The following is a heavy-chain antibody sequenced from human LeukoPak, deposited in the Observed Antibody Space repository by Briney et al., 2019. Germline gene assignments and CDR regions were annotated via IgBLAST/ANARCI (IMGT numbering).Heavy chain of an antibody. CDR3: ARGPYYYDSPFDY. CDR2: ISSNGGST. D-gene: IGHD3-22*01. CDR1: GFTFSSYA. Sequence: GSLRLSCAASGFTFSSYAMHWVRQAPGKGLEYVSAISSNGGSTYYANSVKGRFTISRDNSKNTLYLQMGSLRAEDMAVYYCARGPYYYDSPFDYWGQGTLVTVSS. V-gene: IGHV3-64*01. J-gene: IGHJ4*02.